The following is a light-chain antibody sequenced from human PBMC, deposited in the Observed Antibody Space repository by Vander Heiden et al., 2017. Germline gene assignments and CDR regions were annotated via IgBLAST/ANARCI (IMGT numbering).Light chain of an antibody. CDR3: IIWNSSASVVV. CDR1: SGINVGTYR. J-gene: IGLJ1*01. Sequence: QALLTQPSSRSASPAASAMFICTLRSGINVGTYRIYWYQQKPGSPHQYLLRHKAVLVNQQGSGVPSSFSGAKDASANEGILLIYGLQSEDEADDYCIIWNSSASVVVFGTWNKVTVL. V-gene: IGLV5-45*03. CDR2: HKAVLVN.